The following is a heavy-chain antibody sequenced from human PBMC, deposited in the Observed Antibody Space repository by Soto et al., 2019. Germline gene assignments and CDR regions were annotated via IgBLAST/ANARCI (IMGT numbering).Heavy chain of an antibody. CDR2: ITPMFGTP. D-gene: IGHD3-22*01. CDR1: GGTFRSYT. V-gene: IGHV1-69*19. CDR3: ARDGTLYDSRAYYCLY. Sequence: QVQLVQSGAEVKKPGSSVKVSCKASGGTFRSYTITWVRQAPGQGLEWMGGITPMFGTPNYAQKFRGRVTITASESTSTAYMELRSLRSEDTAMYFCARDGTLYDSRAYYCLYWGHGTLVTVSA. J-gene: IGHJ4*01.